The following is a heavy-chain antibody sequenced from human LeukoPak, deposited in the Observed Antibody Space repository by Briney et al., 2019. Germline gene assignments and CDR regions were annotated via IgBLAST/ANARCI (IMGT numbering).Heavy chain of an antibody. Sequence: GGSLRLSCTASGFIFSNYCMNWVRQAPGKGLECVANIKQDGNEKYYVDSVKGRFTISRDNAKNSLYLQMNSLRAEDTAVYYCARGGWRPVDYWGQGTLATVSS. CDR2: IKQDGNEK. J-gene: IGHJ4*02. D-gene: IGHD3-3*01. CDR1: GFIFSNYC. V-gene: IGHV3-7*05. CDR3: ARGGWRPVDY.